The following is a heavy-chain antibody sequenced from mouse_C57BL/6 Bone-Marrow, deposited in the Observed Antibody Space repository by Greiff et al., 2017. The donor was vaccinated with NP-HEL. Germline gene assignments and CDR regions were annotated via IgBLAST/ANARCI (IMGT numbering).Heavy chain of an antibody. V-gene: IGHV5-4*01. CDR3: ARRVPRGTWFAY. CDR1: GFTFSSYA. Sequence: EVQGVESGGGLVKPGGSLKLSCAASGFTFSSYAMSWVRQTPEKRLEWVATISDGGSYTYYPDNVKGRFTISRDNAKNNLYLQMSHLKSEDTAMYYCARRVPRGTWFAYWGQGTLVTVSA. J-gene: IGHJ3*01. D-gene: IGHD5-1*01. CDR2: ISDGGSYT.